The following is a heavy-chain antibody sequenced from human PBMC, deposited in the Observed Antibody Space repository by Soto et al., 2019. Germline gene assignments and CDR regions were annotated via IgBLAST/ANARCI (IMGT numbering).Heavy chain of an antibody. Sequence: SETLSFTCTVSGASISGFYWSWTRKSAGKGLEWIGRIYATGTIDYNPSLKSRVMMSVDTAKKQFSLKLRCVSAADTAVYYCGRDGPKKLRDWFEPGGQG. D-gene: IGHD3-10*01. CDR1: GASISGFY. J-gene: IGHJ5*02. CDR2: IYATGTI. V-gene: IGHV4-4*07. CDR3: GRDGPKKLRDWFEP.